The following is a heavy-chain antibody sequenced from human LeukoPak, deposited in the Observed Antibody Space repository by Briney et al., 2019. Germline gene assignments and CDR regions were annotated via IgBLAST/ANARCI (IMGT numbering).Heavy chain of an antibody. J-gene: IGHJ4*02. Sequence: SETLSLTCTVSGDSISSYYWSCIRQPPGKGLEWIAYIYYSGITNYNPSLKSRVTISVDTSKNQFSLKLSSVTAADTAVYYCARDQYGDYDFDYWGQGTLVTVSS. CDR3: ARDQYGDYDFDY. D-gene: IGHD4-17*01. CDR1: GDSISSYY. V-gene: IGHV4-59*01. CDR2: IYYSGIT.